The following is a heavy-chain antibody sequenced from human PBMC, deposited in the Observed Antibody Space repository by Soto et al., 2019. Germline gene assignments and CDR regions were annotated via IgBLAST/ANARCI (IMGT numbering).Heavy chain of an antibody. Sequence: SETLSLTCAVYGGSFSGYYWSWIRQPPGKGLEWIGEINHSGSTNYNPSLKSRVTISVDTSKNQFSLKLSSVTAADTAVYYCARGMDKWNYGTLDYWGQGTVVTVSS. CDR3: ARGMDKWNYGTLDY. CDR2: INHSGST. D-gene: IGHD1-7*01. V-gene: IGHV4-34*01. CDR1: GGSFSGYY. J-gene: IGHJ4*02.